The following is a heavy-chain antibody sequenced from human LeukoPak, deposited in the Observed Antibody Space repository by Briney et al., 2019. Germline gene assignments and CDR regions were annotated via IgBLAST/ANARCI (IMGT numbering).Heavy chain of an antibody. Sequence: PSETLSLTCTVSGGSISSYYWSWIRQPPGKGLEWIGYIYYSGSTSYNPSLKSRVTISVDTSKNQFSLKLSSVTAADTAVYYCARLTIFGLNVWGQGTTVTVSS. J-gene: IGHJ6*02. D-gene: IGHD3-3*01. V-gene: IGHV4-59*01. CDR2: IYYSGST. CDR1: GGSISSYY. CDR3: ARLTIFGLNV.